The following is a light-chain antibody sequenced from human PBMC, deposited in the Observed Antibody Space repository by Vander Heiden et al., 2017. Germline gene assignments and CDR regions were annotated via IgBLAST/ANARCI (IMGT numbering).Light chain of an antibody. CDR3: QHDNTYPWT. CDR1: QTISSW. V-gene: IGKV1-5*03. Sequence: DIQMTQSPSTLSASVGDRVTITCRASQTISSWLAWYQQKPGKAPQLLIYRSSRLETGVPSRFSGSGSGTEFTLTISSLQPDDFATYYCQHDNTYPWTFGQGTKVEIK. J-gene: IGKJ1*01. CDR2: RSS.